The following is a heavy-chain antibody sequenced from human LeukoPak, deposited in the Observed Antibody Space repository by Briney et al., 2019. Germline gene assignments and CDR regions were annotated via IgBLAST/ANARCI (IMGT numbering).Heavy chain of an antibody. CDR2: ISGSGGST. V-gene: IGHV3-23*01. Sequence: PGGSLRLSCAASGFTFSSYAMSWVRQAPGKGLEWVSAISGSGGSTYYADSVKGRFTISRDNPKNTLYLQVNSLRAEDAAVYYCTRENWYIDYWGQGNLVTVSS. CDR3: TRENWYIDY. J-gene: IGHJ4*02. CDR1: GFTFSSYA.